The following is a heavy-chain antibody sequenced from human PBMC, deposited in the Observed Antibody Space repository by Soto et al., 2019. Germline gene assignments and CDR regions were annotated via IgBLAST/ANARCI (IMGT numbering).Heavy chain of an antibody. CDR2: ISGSGGST. J-gene: IGHJ3*02. CDR1: GFTFSSYA. Sequence: GGSLRLSCAASGFTFSSYAMSWVRQAPGKGLEWVSAISGSGGSTYYADSVKGRFTISRDNSKNTLYLQMNSLRAEDTAVYYCAKDLGPRTNTAMGAFDIWGQGTMVTVSS. CDR3: AKDLGPRTNTAMGAFDI. D-gene: IGHD5-18*01. V-gene: IGHV3-23*01.